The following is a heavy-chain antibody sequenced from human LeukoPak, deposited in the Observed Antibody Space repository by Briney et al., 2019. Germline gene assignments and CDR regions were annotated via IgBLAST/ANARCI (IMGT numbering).Heavy chain of an antibody. D-gene: IGHD3-9*01. J-gene: IGHJ4*02. Sequence: SETLTLTCTVSGGSISSGDYYWSWIRQPPGKGLEWIGYIYYSGSTYYNPSLKSRVTISVDTSKNQFSLKLSSVTAADTAVYYCARGTAYYDILTGYSISGGYFADWGQGTLVTVSS. CDR2: IYYSGST. V-gene: IGHV4-30-4*01. CDR3: ARGTAYYDILTGYSISGGYFAD. CDR1: GGSISSGDYY.